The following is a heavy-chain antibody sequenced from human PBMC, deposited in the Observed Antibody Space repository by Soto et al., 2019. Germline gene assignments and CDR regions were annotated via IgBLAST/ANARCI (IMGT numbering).Heavy chain of an antibody. J-gene: IGHJ4*02. V-gene: IGHV3-21*06. CDR1: GFTFSRYS. CDR2: ISSTTNYI. Sequence: LRLSCAASGFTFSRYSMNWVRQAPGKGLEWVSSISSTTNYIYYGDSMKGRFTISRDNAKNSLYLEMNSLRAEDTAVYYCARESEDLTSNFDYWGQGTLVTVSS. CDR3: ARESEDLTSNFDY.